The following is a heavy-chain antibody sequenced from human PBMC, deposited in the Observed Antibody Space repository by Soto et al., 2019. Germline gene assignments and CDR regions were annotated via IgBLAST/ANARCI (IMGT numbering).Heavy chain of an antibody. Sequence: GASVKVSCKASGGTFTSYTINWVRQAPGQGLEWMGRIIPILGTANYAQKFQGRVTITADESTSTAYMELRSLRSDDTAVYYCAKRRGYSNGEFDYWGQGTLVTVSS. V-gene: IGHV1-69*08. CDR2: IIPILGTA. J-gene: IGHJ4*02. CDR3: AKRRGYSNGEFDY. D-gene: IGHD5-18*01. CDR1: GGTFTSYT.